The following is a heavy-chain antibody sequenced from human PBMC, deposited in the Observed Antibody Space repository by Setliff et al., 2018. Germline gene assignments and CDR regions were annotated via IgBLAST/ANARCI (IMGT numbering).Heavy chain of an antibody. Sequence: ASVKVSCKASGSSFINYGITWVRQAPGQGLEWMGWISPYKSDTNYAQKFQGRVSMTTDTSTSTAYMELRNLRSDDTALYYCARAPLMVVVPPDAHRFDPWGQGTLVTV. D-gene: IGHD2-2*01. CDR1: GSSFINYG. CDR3: ARAPLMVVVPPDAHRFDP. V-gene: IGHV1-18*01. J-gene: IGHJ5*02. CDR2: ISPYKSDT.